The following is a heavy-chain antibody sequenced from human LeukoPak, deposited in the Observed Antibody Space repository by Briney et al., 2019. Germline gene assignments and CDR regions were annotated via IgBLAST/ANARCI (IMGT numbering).Heavy chain of an antibody. D-gene: IGHD6-19*01. V-gene: IGHV3-7*03. CDR1: GFTFSNAW. J-gene: IGHJ4*02. CDR3: VRNLAVAGTCFDS. CDR2: IKQDGSDR. Sequence: PGGSLRLSCAASGFTFSNAWINWVRQAPGTGLEWVANIKQDGSDRNYVTSVRGRFTISRDNAESSLYLQMNSLRVEDTAVYYCVRNLAVAGTCFDSWGQGTLVTVSS.